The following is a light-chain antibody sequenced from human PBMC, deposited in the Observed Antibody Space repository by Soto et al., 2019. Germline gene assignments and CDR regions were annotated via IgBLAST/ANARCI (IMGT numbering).Light chain of an antibody. CDR3: QHRSHSRGT. V-gene: IGKV3-11*01. J-gene: IGKJ3*01. Sequence: EIVLTQSPATLSLAPGERATLSCRASQSVGSFLAWYQQKSGQTPRLLIYDASTRAPGIPARFGGSGSGTYFTLTISRLEPEDFAVYYCQHRSHSRGTFGPGTKVDIK. CDR2: DAS. CDR1: QSVGSF.